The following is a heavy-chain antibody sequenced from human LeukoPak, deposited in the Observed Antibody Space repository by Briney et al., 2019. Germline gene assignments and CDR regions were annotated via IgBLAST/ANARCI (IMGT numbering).Heavy chain of an antibody. J-gene: IGHJ4*02. CDR1: GFTFSSYA. D-gene: IGHD3-22*01. Sequence: GGCLRPSCAASGFTFSSYAMSWVRQAPGKGLEWVSAISGSGGSTYYADSVKGRFTISRDNSKNTLYLQMNSLRAEDTAVYYCAKGDTMIVVVITFDYWGQGTLVTVSS. V-gene: IGHV3-23*01. CDR2: ISGSGGST. CDR3: AKGDTMIVVVITFDY.